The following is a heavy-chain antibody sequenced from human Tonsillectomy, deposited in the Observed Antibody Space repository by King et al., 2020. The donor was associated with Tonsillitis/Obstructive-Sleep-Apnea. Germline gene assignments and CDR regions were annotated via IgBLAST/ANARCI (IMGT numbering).Heavy chain of an antibody. V-gene: IGHV3-23*04. CDR2: ISGSGGST. CDR1: GFTFSSYA. Sequence: DVQLVESGGGLVQPGGSLRLSCAASGFTFSSYAMSWVRQAPGKGLEWVSAISGSGGSTYYADSVKGRFTISRDNSKNTLYLQMNSLRAEDTAVYYCAKDLRDLELLRLYYYYYMDVWGKGTTVTVSS. D-gene: IGHD1-7*01. CDR3: AKDLRDLELLRLYYYYYMDV. J-gene: IGHJ6*03.